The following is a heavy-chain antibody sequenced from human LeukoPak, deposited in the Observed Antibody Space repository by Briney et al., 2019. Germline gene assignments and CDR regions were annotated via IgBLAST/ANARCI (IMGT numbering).Heavy chain of an antibody. Sequence: PSETLSLTCTVSGGSIISYYWSRIRQPPGKGLEWIGYISYRGGTNYNPSLKSRLTILLDTSKNQFSLTLRSVTAADTAVYYCARTYDTSGYFYAFDYWGQGTLVTVSS. V-gene: IGHV4-59*01. CDR3: ARTYDTSGYFYAFDY. CDR1: GGSIISYY. J-gene: IGHJ4*02. D-gene: IGHD3-22*01. CDR2: ISYRGGT.